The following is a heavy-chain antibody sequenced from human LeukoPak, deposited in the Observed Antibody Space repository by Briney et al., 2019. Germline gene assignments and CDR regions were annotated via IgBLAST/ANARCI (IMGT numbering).Heavy chain of an antibody. CDR2: IYYSGST. V-gene: IGHV4-59*01. J-gene: IGHJ3*02. CDR1: GGALSYYY. Sequence: SETLSLTCTVSGGALSYYYWSWIRQPPGTGLEWIGNIYYSGSTKYNPSLKSRVTMSVDTSNQFSLKLSSVTAADTALYYCARGLRFLEWSHDAFDIWGQGTAVTVSS. D-gene: IGHD3-3*01. CDR3: ARGLRFLEWSHDAFDI.